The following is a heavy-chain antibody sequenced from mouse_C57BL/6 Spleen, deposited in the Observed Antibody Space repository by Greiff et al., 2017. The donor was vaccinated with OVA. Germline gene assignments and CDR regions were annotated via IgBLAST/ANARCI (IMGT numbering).Heavy chain of an antibody. D-gene: IGHD1-1*01. CDR3: AIYYYGSHWYFDV. J-gene: IGHJ1*03. CDR1: GFTFSDYY. V-gene: IGHV5-16*01. CDR2: INYDGSST. Sequence: EVKLMESEGGLVQPGSSMKLSCTASGFTFSDYYMAWVRQVPEKGLEWVANINYDGSSTYYLDSLKSRFIISRDNAKNMLYLQMSSLKSEDTATYYCAIYYYGSHWYFDVWGTGTTVTVSS.